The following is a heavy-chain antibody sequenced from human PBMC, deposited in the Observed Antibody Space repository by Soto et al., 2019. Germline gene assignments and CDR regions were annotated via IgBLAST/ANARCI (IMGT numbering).Heavy chain of an antibody. J-gene: IGHJ4*02. CDR1: GGTFSSYA. CDR2: IIPIFGTA. Sequence: PSVKVSCKASGGTFSSYAISWVRQAPGQGLEWMGGIIPIFGTANYAQKFQGRVTITADESTSTAYMELSSLRSEDTAVYYCATSGYSGYDSGYFDYWGQGTLVTVSS. D-gene: IGHD5-12*01. CDR3: ATSGYSGYDSGYFDY. V-gene: IGHV1-69*13.